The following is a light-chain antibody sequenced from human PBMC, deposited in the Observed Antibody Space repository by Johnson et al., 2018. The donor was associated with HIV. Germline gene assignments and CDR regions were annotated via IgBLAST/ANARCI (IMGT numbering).Light chain of an antibody. Sequence: VLTQPPSVSAAPGQKVTISCSGSSSNIGNNYVSWYQQLPGTAPKLLIYDNNKRPSGIPDRISGSKSGTSATLGIAGLQTGDEADYYCGTWDSSLSAGVFGTGTKVTVL. CDR2: DNN. CDR1: SSNIGNNY. J-gene: IGLJ1*01. CDR3: GTWDSSLSAGV. V-gene: IGLV1-51*01.